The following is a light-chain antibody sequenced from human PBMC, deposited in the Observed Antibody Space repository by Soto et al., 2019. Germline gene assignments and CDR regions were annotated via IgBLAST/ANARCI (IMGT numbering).Light chain of an antibody. CDR1: SXDIGSYDH. Sequence: QSALTQPASVSGSPGQSITISCSGTSXDIGSYDHVAWYQQFPGKSPKLIIYAVSDRPSGVSDRFSGSKSGISASLTISGLQTEDEADYYCISYTDRQSYLFGTGTKV. CDR2: AVS. J-gene: IGLJ1*01. V-gene: IGLV2-14*03. CDR3: ISYTDRQSYL.